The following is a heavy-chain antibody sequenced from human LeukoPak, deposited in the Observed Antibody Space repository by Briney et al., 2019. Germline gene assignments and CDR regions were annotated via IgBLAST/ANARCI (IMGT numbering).Heavy chain of an antibody. CDR3: AKDDYGDHLGGAFDI. CDR2: ISGSGGST. Sequence: GGSLRLSCAASGFTVSSNYMSWVRQAPGKGLEWVSAISGSGGSTYYADSVKGRFTISRDNSKNTLYLQMNSLRAEDTAVYYCAKDDYGDHLGGAFDIWGQGTMVTVSS. J-gene: IGHJ3*02. D-gene: IGHD4-17*01. V-gene: IGHV3-23*01. CDR1: GFTVSSNY.